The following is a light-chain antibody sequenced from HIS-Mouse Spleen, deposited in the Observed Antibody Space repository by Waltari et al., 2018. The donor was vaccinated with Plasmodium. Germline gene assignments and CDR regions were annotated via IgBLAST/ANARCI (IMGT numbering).Light chain of an antibody. CDR3: EQYYSYLLT. CDR2: AAS. V-gene: IGKV1-8*01. Sequence: AIRMTQSPSSFSASTGDRVTITCRASQGISSYLAWYQQKPGKAPKLLIYAASTLQSGVPARFSGSGSGTDFTRTISCLQSEDCATYYCEQYYSYLLTFGGGTKVEIK. J-gene: IGKJ4*01. CDR1: QGISSY.